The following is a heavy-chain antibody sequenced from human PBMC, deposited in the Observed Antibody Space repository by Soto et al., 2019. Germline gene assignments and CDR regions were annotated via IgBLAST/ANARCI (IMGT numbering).Heavy chain of an antibody. Sequence: GASVKVSCKASGYTFTGYYMHWVRQAPGQGLEWMGWINPNSGGTNYAQKFQGRVTMTRDTSISTAYMELSRLRSDDTAVYYCARDGGHYDSSGYRDYWGQGTLVTVSS. V-gene: IGHV1-2*02. CDR2: INPNSGGT. J-gene: IGHJ4*02. CDR3: ARDGGHYDSSGYRDY. CDR1: GYTFTGYY. D-gene: IGHD3-22*01.